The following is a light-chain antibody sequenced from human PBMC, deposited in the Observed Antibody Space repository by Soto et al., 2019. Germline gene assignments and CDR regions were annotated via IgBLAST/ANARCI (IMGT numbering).Light chain of an antibody. CDR2: DVS. CDR1: SSDVGGYNY. CDR3: CSYTSGSTLGLV. J-gene: IGLJ2*01. Sequence: QSALTQPASVSGSPGQSITISCTGTSSDVGGYNYVSWYQQHPGKAPKLMIYDVSNRPSGVSNRFSGSKSGNTASLTISGLQAEDEADYYCCSYTSGSTLGLVFGGGTKLTVL. V-gene: IGLV2-14*01.